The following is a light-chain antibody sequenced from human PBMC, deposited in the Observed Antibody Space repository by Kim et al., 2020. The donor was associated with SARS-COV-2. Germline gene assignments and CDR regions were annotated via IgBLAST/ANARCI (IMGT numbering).Light chain of an antibody. Sequence: SYELTQPLSVSVALGQTARIDCGGNTIESKYVHWYQQKPGQAPVLVIHRDSNRPSGIPERFSGSNSGNTATLTSSRVQAGDEADYFCQVWDSNTVVFGGGTKLTVL. J-gene: IGLJ2*01. CDR2: RDS. CDR1: TIESKY. V-gene: IGLV3-9*01. CDR3: QVWDSNTVV.